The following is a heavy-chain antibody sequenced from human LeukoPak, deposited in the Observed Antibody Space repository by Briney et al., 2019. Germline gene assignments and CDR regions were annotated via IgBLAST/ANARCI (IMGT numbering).Heavy chain of an antibody. J-gene: IGHJ3*02. Sequence: SETLSLTCTVSGGSISSYYWSWIRQPPGKGLEWIGYIYYSGSTNYNPSLKSRVTISVDTSKNQFSLKLSSVTAADTAVYYCARAPFYYGSGSRLGAFDIWGQGTMVTVSS. D-gene: IGHD3-10*01. CDR1: GGSISSYY. V-gene: IGHV4-59*01. CDR3: ARAPFYYGSGSRLGAFDI. CDR2: IYYSGST.